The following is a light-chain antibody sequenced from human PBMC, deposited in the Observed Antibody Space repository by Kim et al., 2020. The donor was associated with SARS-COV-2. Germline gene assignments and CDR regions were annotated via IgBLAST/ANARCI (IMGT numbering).Light chain of an antibody. Sequence: EVVLTQPPGTLPLSPGERATLSCRASQSVSSSNLAWYQQKPGQAPRLLIYGASSRATGIPDRFSGSGSGTDFTLTISRLEPEDFAVYYCQQYGGSPYTFGQGTKLEI. V-gene: IGKV3-20*01. CDR1: QSVSSSN. CDR3: QQYGGSPYT. CDR2: GAS. J-gene: IGKJ2*01.